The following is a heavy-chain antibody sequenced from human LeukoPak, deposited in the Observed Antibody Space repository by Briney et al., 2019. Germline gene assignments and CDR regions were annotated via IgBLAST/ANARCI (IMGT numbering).Heavy chain of an antibody. CDR2: ISSSSSYI. J-gene: IGHJ3*02. CDR1: GFTFSSYS. Sequence: GGSLRLSCAASGFTFSSYSMNWVRQAPGKGLEWVSSISSSSSYIYYADSVKGRFTISRDNAKNSLYLQMNSLRAEDTAVYYCARAYYGSGSYYPDAFDIWGQGTMVTVSS. CDR3: ARAYYGSGSYYPDAFDI. D-gene: IGHD3-10*01. V-gene: IGHV3-21*01.